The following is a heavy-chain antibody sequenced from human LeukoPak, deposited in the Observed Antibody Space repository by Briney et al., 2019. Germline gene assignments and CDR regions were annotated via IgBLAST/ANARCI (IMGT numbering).Heavy chain of an antibody. CDR2: IKADGSEK. V-gene: IGHV3-7*01. CDR3: ARHKSSFPDDAFDI. J-gene: IGHJ3*02. Sequence: GGSLRLSCAASGFIFNSYWMSWVRQAPGKGLEWVANIKADGSEKYYVDSVRGRFTIPRDNAKNSVYLQMNSLRAEDTSVYYCARHKSSFPDDAFDIWGQGTMVTVSS. CDR1: GFIFNSYW. D-gene: IGHD1-26*01.